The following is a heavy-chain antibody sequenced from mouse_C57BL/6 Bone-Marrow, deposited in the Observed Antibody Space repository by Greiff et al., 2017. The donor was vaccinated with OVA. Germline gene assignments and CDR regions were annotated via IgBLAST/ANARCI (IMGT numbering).Heavy chain of an antibody. J-gene: IGHJ4*01. Sequence: VQLQQPGAELVKPGASVKLSCKASGYTFTSYWMHWVKQRPGRGLEWIGRIAPNSGGTKYNEKFKSKATLTVDKPSSTAYMQLSSLTSEDSAVYYCARENYDYDVNAMDYWGQGTSVTVSS. V-gene: IGHV1-72*01. CDR2: IAPNSGGT. CDR3: ARENYDYDVNAMDY. CDR1: GYTFTSYW. D-gene: IGHD2-4*01.